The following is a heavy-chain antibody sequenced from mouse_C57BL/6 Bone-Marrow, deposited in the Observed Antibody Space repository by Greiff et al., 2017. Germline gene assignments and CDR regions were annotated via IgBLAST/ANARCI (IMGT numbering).Heavy chain of an antibody. D-gene: IGHD2-4*01. Sequence: QVQLQQPGAELVKPGASVKLSCKASGYTFTSYWMQWVKQRPGQGLEWIGEIDPSDSYTNYNQKFKGKATLTVDTSSSTAYMQLSSLTSEDSAVYYCARDDSWYFDVWGTGTTLTVSS. J-gene: IGHJ1*03. V-gene: IGHV1-50*01. CDR3: ARDDSWYFDV. CDR1: GYTFTSYW. CDR2: IDPSDSYT.